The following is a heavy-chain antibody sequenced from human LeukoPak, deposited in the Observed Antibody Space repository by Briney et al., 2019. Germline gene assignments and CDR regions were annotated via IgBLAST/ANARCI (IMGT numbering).Heavy chain of an antibody. Sequence: GGSLRLSCAASGFTYSSYWMSWVRQAPGKGREWVANIKQDGSEKYYVDSVKGRFPISRDNAKNSLYLQMNSLRAEETAVYYCGSGPRSSDYYYYGMDVWGQGTTVTVSS. CDR2: IKQDGSEK. J-gene: IGHJ6*02. V-gene: IGHV3-7*01. CDR1: GFTYSSYW. D-gene: IGHD6-6*01. CDR3: GSGPRSSDYYYYGMDV.